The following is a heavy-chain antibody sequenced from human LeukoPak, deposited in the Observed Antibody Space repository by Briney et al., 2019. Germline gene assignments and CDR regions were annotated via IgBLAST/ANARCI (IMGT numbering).Heavy chain of an antibody. CDR3: ARGPERTGVGTRYYYDMDV. CDR2: ISYDGSNK. D-gene: IGHD2-8*01. CDR1: GFTFSSYA. Sequence: PAGRSLRLSCAASGFTFSSYAMHWVRQAPGKGLEWVAVISYDGSNKYYADSVKGRFTISRDNSKNTLYLQMNSLRAEDTAVYYCARGPERTGVGTRYYYDMDVWGQGTTVTVSS. V-gene: IGHV3-30-3*01. J-gene: IGHJ6*02.